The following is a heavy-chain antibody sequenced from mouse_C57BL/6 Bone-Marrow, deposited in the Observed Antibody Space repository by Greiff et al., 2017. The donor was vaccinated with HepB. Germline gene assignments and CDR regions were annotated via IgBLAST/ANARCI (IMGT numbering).Heavy chain of an antibody. CDR1: GYTFTSYG. V-gene: IGHV1-81*01. Sequence: QVQLQQSGAELARPGASVKLSCKASGYTFTSYGISWVKQRTGQGLEWIGEIYPRSGNTYYNEKFKGKATLTADKSSSTAYMELRNLTSEDSAVYFCAKRVYYGRNMDYWGQGTSVTVSS. J-gene: IGHJ4*01. CDR3: AKRVYYGRNMDY. CDR2: IYPRSGNT. D-gene: IGHD1-1*01.